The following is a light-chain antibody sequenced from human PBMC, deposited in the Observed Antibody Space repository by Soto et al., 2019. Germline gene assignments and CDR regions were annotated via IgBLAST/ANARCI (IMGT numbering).Light chain of an antibody. Sequence: DIQMTQSPSSLSASLGDRVTITCQASQDIVNYLNWYQQRPGKAPKLLILDASSLDTGVPSRFSGSGSGTDFTFTISSLQSEDIATYYCQQYYNVPITFGQGTRLEI. CDR3: QQYYNVPIT. CDR2: DAS. J-gene: IGKJ5*01. CDR1: QDIVNY. V-gene: IGKV1-33*01.